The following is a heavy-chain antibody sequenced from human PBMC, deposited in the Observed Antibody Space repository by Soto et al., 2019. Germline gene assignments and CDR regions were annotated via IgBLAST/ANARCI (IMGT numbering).Heavy chain of an antibody. CDR2: SSSSSSYI. Sequence: GGSMRLSCAPSGFTFSSHSMDWVSQAPGKGLEWVLSSSSSSSYIYYADSVKGRFTISRDNAKNSLYLQMNSLRAEDTAVYYCARDSYQLEVAAALYYFAYWGKGTLVTVSS. D-gene: IGHD2-2*01. J-gene: IGHJ4*02. CDR1: GFTFSSHS. V-gene: IGHV3-21*01. CDR3: ARDSYQLEVAAALYYFAY.